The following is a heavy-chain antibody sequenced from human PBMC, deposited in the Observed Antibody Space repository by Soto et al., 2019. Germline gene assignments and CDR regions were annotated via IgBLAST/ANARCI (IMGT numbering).Heavy chain of an antibody. CDR2: IYHSGST. CDR1: GDYISSGGYS. D-gene: IGHD5-12*01. V-gene: IGHV4-30-2*01. CDR3: ARASGYDYGPWFDP. Sequence: PSETLSLTCTVSGDYISSGGYSWSWIRQPPGKGLEWIGYIYHSGSTYYNPSLKSRVTISVDRSKNQFSLKLSSVTAADTAVYYCARASGYDYGPWFDPWGQGTRVTVSS. J-gene: IGHJ5*02.